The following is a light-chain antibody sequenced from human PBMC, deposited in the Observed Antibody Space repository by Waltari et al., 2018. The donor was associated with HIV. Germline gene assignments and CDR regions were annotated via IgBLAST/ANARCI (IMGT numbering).Light chain of an antibody. CDR1: STYVDTF. CDR2: DVN. CDR3: CSHAGNFIFA. J-gene: IGLJ1*01. Sequence: QSALTQPHSVSGSPGQSLTISCTGTSTYVDTFVSWYQQYPGQAPKVIIYDVNKRPSGFPDRFSASKSGNTAVLTISGLQAEDEAEYHCCSHAGNFIFAFGTGTKVTVL. V-gene: IGLV2-11*01.